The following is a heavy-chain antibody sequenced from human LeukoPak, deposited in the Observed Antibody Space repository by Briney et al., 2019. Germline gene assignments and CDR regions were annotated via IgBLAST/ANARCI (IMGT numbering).Heavy chain of an antibody. CDR3: ASYFHYGDYASLWY. V-gene: IGHV3-7*01. J-gene: IGHJ4*02. CDR2: IKQDGSEK. CDR1: GFTFSSYW. D-gene: IGHD4-17*01. Sequence: GGSLRLSCAASGFTFSSYWMSWVRQPPGKGLEWVANIKQDGSEKYYVDSVKGRFTISRDNAKNSLYLQMNSLRAEDTAVYYCASYFHYGDYASLWYWGQGTLVTVSS.